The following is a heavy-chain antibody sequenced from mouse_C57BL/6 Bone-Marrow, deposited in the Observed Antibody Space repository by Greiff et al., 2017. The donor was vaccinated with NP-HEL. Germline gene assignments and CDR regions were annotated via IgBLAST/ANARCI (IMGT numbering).Heavy chain of an antibody. Sequence: EVNLVESGGGLVKPGGSLKLSCAASGFTFSSYAMSWVRQTPEKRLEWVATISDGGSYTYYPDNVKGRFTISRDNAKNNLYLQMSHLKSEDTAMYYCALLRGFAYWGQGTLVTVSA. CDR2: ISDGGSYT. CDR3: ALLRGFAY. D-gene: IGHD1-1*01. CDR1: GFTFSSYA. J-gene: IGHJ3*01. V-gene: IGHV5-4*03.